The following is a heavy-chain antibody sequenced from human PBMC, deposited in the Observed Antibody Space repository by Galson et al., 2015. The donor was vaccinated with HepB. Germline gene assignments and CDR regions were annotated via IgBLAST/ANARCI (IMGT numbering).Heavy chain of an antibody. Sequence: SLRLSCAASGFNFSSYAMHWVRQAPGKGLEWVAVISYDGSNKYYADSVKGRFTISRDNSKNTLYLQMNSLRAEDTAVYYRARDQDDYVLRRRFIDYWGQGTLVTVSS. V-gene: IGHV3-30-3*01. CDR2: ISYDGSNK. CDR1: GFNFSSYA. D-gene: IGHD4-17*01. CDR3: ARDQDDYVLRRRFIDY. J-gene: IGHJ4*01.